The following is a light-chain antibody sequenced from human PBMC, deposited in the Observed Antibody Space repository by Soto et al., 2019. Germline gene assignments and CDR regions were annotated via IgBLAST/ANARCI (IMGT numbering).Light chain of an antibody. J-gene: IGLJ1*01. Sequence: SVLTQPPSVSAAPGQKVTISCSGSSCNIGGNSVSWYQQLPGTAPKLLIYDDNKRPSGIPDRFSGSKSGTSATLGITGFQTGDEADYYCGSWDSSLSAYVFXTGTKLTVL. CDR1: SCNIGGNS. CDR2: DDN. V-gene: IGLV1-51*01. CDR3: GSWDSSLSAYV.